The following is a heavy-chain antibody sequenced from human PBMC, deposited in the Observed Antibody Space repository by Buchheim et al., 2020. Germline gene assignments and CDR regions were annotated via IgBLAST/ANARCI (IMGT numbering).Heavy chain of an antibody. Sequence: QVQLVESGGGVVQPGRSLRLSCAASGFTFSSYGMHWVRQAPGKGLEWVAVISYDGSNKYYADSVKGRFTISRDNSKTTLYLQMNSLRAEDTAVYYCAKDSRSSSGFDYWGQGTL. V-gene: IGHV3-30*18. CDR1: GFTFSSYG. D-gene: IGHD6-13*01. J-gene: IGHJ4*02. CDR3: AKDSRSSSGFDY. CDR2: ISYDGSNK.